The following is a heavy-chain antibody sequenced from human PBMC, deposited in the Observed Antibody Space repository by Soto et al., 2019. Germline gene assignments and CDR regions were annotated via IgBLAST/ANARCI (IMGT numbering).Heavy chain of an antibody. CDR2: FDPEDGET. CDR1: RYTLTELP. Sequence: ASVKVTCKVSRYTLTELPMHWVRQAPGKGLEWMGGFDPEDGETIYAHKFQGRVTMTEDTSTDTAYMELSRLRSEDTAVYYCATEIAVAGTMVSWGQGTLVTVSS. D-gene: IGHD6-19*01. V-gene: IGHV1-24*01. J-gene: IGHJ5*02. CDR3: ATEIAVAGTMVS.